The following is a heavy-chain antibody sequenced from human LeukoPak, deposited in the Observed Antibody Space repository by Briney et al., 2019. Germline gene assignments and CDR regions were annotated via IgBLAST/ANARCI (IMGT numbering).Heavy chain of an antibody. J-gene: IGHJ2*01. CDR1: GGSISSYY. V-gene: IGHV4-59*01. CDR3: AREEVRRYYDSSGYPGTYWYFDL. Sequence: SETLSLTCTVSGGSISSYYWSWIRQPPGKGLEWIGYIYYSGSTNYNPSLKSRVTISVDTSKNQFSLKLSSVTAADTAVYYCAREEVRRYYDSSGYPGTYWYFDLWGRGTLVTVSS. CDR2: IYYSGST. D-gene: IGHD3-22*01.